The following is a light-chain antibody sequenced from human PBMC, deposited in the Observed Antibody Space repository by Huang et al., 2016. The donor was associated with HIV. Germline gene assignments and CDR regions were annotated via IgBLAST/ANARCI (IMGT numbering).Light chain of an antibody. Sequence: EIVLTQSPATLSLSPGERATLSCRASQSVSSYLALYQQKPGQAPRLLIYDASNRATGIPARFSGSGSGTDFTLTISSLEPEDFAVYYCQQRSNSFLTFGGGTKVEIK. V-gene: IGKV3-11*01. CDR3: QQRSNSFLT. CDR2: DAS. CDR1: QSVSSY. J-gene: IGKJ4*01.